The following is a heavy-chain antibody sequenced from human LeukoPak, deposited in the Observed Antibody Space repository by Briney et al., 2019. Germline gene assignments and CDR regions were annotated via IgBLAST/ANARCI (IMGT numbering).Heavy chain of an antibody. V-gene: IGHV3-30*04. CDR2: ISYDGSSK. J-gene: IGHJ3*02. D-gene: IGHD3-10*01. CDR3: TMVRGVMVAFDI. CDR1: GFTFSTYA. Sequence: GSLRLSCAASGFTFSTYAMHWVRQAPGKGLEWVAVISYDGSSKYYADSVKGRFTISRDNAKNSLYLQMNSLRAEDTAVYYCTMVRGVMVAFDIWGQGTMVTVSS.